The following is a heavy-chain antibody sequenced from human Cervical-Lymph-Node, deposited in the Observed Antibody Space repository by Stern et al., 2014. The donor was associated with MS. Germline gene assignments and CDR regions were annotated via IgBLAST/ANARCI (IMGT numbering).Heavy chain of an antibody. CDR1: GDTFGTYG. D-gene: IGHD5-18*01. CDR3: AIMGTNGIDV. CDR2: ISGYKGNT. V-gene: IGHV1-18*01. Sequence: VQLVESGTEVKKPGASVKVSCKASGDTFGTYGVNWVRQAPGQRLEWLGWISGYKGNTNYAQRLLGRVTLTTDTSTTTACMELRSLRSDDTAVYYCAIMGTNGIDVWGQGTTVTVSS. J-gene: IGHJ6*02.